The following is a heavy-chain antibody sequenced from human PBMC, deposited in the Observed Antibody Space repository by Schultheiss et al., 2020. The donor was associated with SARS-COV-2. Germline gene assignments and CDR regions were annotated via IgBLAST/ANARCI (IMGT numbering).Heavy chain of an antibody. D-gene: IGHD6-6*01. V-gene: IGHV4-34*01. J-gene: IGHJ4*02. CDR2: INHSGST. CDR1: GGSFRGYY. Sequence: SETLSLTCAVYGGSFRGYYWTWIRQPPGKGLEWIGEINHSGSTNYNPSLKSRFTISVDTSKNQFSLKLSSMTAADTAVYYCARKVRTIAARPRPFDYWGQGTLVTVSS. CDR3: ARKVRTIAARPRPFDY.